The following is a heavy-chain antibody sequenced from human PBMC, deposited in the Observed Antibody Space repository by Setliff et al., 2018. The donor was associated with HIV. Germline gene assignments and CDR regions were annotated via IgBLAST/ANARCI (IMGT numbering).Heavy chain of an antibody. V-gene: IGHV1-2*02. CDR3: ARSTTAD. CDR2: IYPNTGGT. J-gene: IGHJ4*02. D-gene: IGHD4-17*01. CDR1: GYTFTDYY. Sequence: ASVKVSCKAPGYTFTDYYIHWVRQAPGQGLEWMGWIYPNTGGTNYAQKFQGRVTMTRDTSISTAYMELSRLRSDDTAVYYCARSTTADWGQGTMVTVSS.